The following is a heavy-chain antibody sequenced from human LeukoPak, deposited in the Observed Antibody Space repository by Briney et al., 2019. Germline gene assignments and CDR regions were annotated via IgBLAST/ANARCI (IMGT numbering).Heavy chain of an antibody. J-gene: IGHJ3*02. CDR3: ARGQSRGYSYGCRSGAFDI. V-gene: IGHV4-34*01. CDR2: INHSGST. D-gene: IGHD5-18*01. Sequence: SETLSLTCAVYGGSFSGYYWSWIRQPPGKGLEWIGEINHSGSTNYNPSLKSRVTISVDTSKNQFSLKLSSVTAADTAVYYCARGQSRGYSYGCRSGAFDIWGQGTMVTVSS. CDR1: GGSFSGYY.